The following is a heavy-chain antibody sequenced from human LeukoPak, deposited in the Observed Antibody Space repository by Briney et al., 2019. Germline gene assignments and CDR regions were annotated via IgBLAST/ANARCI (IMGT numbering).Heavy chain of an antibody. J-gene: IGHJ6*02. V-gene: IGHV5-51*01. CDR2: IYPGDSET. CDR1: GYSFTIYW. D-gene: IGHD6-6*01. CDR3: ARRGSRSSGVYYGLDV. Sequence: GESLKISCKGSGYSFTIYWIGWVRQMPGKGLEWMGFIYPGDSETRYSPSFQGQVTISADKSISTAYVQWTSLQASDTAMYYCARRGSRSSGVYYGLDVWGQGTTVTVSS.